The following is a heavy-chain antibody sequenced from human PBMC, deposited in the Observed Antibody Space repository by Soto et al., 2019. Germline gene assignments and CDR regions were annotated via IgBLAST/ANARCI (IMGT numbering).Heavy chain of an antibody. CDR3: ARSGYSYGPNPLLY. Sequence: SETLSLTSTVSAGSISSGVYYWSWIRQHPGKGLEWIGYIYYSGSTYYNPSLKSRVTIPVDTSKNQFSLKLSSVTAADTAVYYCARSGYSYGPNPLLYWGQGTLVTVS. CDR2: IYYSGST. J-gene: IGHJ4*02. CDR1: AGSISSGVYY. V-gene: IGHV4-31*03. D-gene: IGHD5-18*01.